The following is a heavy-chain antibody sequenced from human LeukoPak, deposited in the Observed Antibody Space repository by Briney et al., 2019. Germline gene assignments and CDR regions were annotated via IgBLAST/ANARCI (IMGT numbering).Heavy chain of an antibody. D-gene: IGHD2-8*01. Sequence: PGKSLRLSCATSGFRFNSYGMHWVRQAPGKGLEWVAVIWSDGTNRYYADSVKGRFAISRDDSHKMVYLQMNSLRAEDTAVYYCAKDVQRGFDHTNSLDHWGQGTLVAVSS. V-gene: IGHV3-33*06. CDR3: AKDVQRGFDHTNSLDH. J-gene: IGHJ4*02. CDR1: GFRFNSYG. CDR2: IWSDGTNR.